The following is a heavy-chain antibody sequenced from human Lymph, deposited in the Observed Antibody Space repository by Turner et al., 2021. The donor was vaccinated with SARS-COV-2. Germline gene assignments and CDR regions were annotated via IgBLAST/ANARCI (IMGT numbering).Heavy chain of an antibody. V-gene: IGHV4-59*01. CDR1: GGSISAYY. D-gene: IGHD4-17*01. J-gene: IGHJ6*02. CDR2: IDYSGST. CDR3: ARDRTSYGDYWAGYYYGMDV. Sequence: QVQLQESGPGLVHPSETLSLTSTVSGGSISAYYWSWIRQPPGKGLEWIGYIDYSGSTNYNPSLKGRVTISVDKSKNQFSLKLSSVAAADTAVYYCARDRTSYGDYWAGYYYGMDVWGQGTTVTVSS.